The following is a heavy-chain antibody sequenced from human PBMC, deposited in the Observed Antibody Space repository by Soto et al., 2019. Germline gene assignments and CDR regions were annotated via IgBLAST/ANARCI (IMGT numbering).Heavy chain of an antibody. CDR3: ARADRTLVTSYSLDV. Sequence: KASETLSLTCTVSGDSISDSHYYWGWIRQPPGKGLECIGSIYYSGSTYFTPSLKSRVTMSIDTSKNQFSLKLSSVTAADTAVYYCARADRTLVTSYSLDVWGQGTTVTAP. V-gene: IGHV4-39*07. CDR2: IYYSGST. CDR1: GDSISDSHYY. J-gene: IGHJ6*02. D-gene: IGHD2-21*02.